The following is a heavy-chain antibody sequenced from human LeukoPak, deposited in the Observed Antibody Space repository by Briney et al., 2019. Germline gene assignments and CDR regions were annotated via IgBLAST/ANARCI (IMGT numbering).Heavy chain of an antibody. Sequence: GGSLRLSCEASGLTFSNYWMRWVRQAPGKGLEWVASIKQDGSEKFYVDSVKGRFTISRDNAKNSLYLQMNSLRAEDTAVYYCARDRGGGWFDPWVQGTLVTVSS. CDR3: ARDRGGGWFDP. CDR2: IKQDGSEK. J-gene: IGHJ5*02. CDR1: GLTFSNYW. D-gene: IGHD3-16*01. V-gene: IGHV3-7*05.